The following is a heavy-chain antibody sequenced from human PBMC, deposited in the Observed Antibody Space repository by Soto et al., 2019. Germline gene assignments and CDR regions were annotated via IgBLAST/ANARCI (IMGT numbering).Heavy chain of an antibody. CDR2: ISGNGGST. CDR3: AKDGSHNFDY. D-gene: IGHD1-26*01. V-gene: IGHV3-64*01. J-gene: IGHJ4*02. Sequence: GGSLRLSCAASGFTFSTYPMHWVRQGPGTGLEYVAGISGNGGSTHYANSVKGRFTISRDNSKNTLYLQMSSLRAEDTAVYYCAKDGSHNFDYWGQGTLVTVSS. CDR1: GFTFSTYP.